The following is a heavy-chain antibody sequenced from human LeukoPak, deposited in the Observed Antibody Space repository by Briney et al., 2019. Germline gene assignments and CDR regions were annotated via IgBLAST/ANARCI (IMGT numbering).Heavy chain of an antibody. CDR2: IYYSGST. CDR1: VGYISSGVYY. Sequence: SQTLSLTCTVSVGYISSGVYYWSWIRQPPGKGLEWIGHIYYSGSTYYNPSLKSRVTISVDTSKNQFSLKLSSVTAADTAVYYCARDAGMVDYWGQGTLVTVFS. J-gene: IGHJ4*02. CDR3: ARDAGMVDY. D-gene: IGHD5-24*01. V-gene: IGHV4-30-4*08.